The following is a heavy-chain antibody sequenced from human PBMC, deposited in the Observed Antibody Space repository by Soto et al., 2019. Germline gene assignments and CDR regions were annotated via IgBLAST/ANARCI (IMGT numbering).Heavy chain of an antibody. CDR3: ARDPITIFGVVYYYYMDV. CDR2: IKQDGSEK. Sequence: GGSLRLSCAASGFTFSSYWMSWVRQAPGKGLEWVANIKQDGSEKYYVDSVKGRFTISRDNAKNSLYLQMNSLRAEDTAVYYCARDPITIFGVVYYYYMDVWGKGTTVTVSS. J-gene: IGHJ6*03. V-gene: IGHV3-7*01. CDR1: GFTFSSYW. D-gene: IGHD3-3*01.